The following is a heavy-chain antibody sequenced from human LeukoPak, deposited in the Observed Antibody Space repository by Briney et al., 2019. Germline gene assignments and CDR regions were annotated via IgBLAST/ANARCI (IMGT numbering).Heavy chain of an antibody. V-gene: IGHV4-59*01. CDR3: ARGTTLGWYGDY. D-gene: IGHD6-19*01. Sequence: SETLSLTCTVSGGSISNYHWSWIRQPPGKGLEWIGYIYDSGSTNYNPSLRSRVTISTDTAKNQLCLKLSSVTAADTAVYYCARGTTLGWYGDYWGQGALVTVSS. CDR2: IYDSGST. J-gene: IGHJ4*02. CDR1: GGSISNYH.